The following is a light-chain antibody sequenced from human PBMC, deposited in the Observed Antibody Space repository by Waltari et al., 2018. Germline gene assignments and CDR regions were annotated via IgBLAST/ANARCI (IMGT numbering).Light chain of an antibody. V-gene: IGKV1D-13*01. CDR1: QGVISA. Sequence: AVQVTQSSSSLSASEGDAVSITCRASQGVISAVAWYQERPGKSPKLLIYDDSTLESGVPSSFSGSGSGTDFTLTISSLQPEDFAAYYCQQVNHYPLAFGGGTNVDIK. CDR3: QQVNHYPLA. J-gene: IGKJ4*01. CDR2: DDS.